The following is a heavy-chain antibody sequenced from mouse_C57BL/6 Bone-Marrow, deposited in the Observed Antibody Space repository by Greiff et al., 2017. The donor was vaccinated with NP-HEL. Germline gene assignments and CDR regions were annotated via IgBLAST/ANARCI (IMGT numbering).Heavy chain of an antibody. D-gene: IGHD1-1*02. Sequence: EVKVEESGGGLVQPGGSMKLSCVASGFTFSNYWMNWVRQSPEKGLEWVAQIRLKSDNYATHYAESVKGRFTISRDDSKSSVYLQMNNLRAEDTGIYYCTGRGGNYGYFDVWGTGTTVTVSS. J-gene: IGHJ1*03. V-gene: IGHV6-3*01. CDR3: TGRGGNYGYFDV. CDR1: GFTFSNYW. CDR2: IRLKSDNYAT.